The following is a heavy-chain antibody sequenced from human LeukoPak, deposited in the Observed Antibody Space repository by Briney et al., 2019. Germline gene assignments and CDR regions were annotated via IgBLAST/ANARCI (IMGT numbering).Heavy chain of an antibody. J-gene: IGHJ4*02. Sequence: ASVKVSCKASGYTFTSYGISWVRQAPGQGLEWMGWISAYNGNTNYAQKLQGRVTMTTDTSTSTAYMELRSLRSDDTAVYYCARLVTEPGTYAYYFDNWGQGTLVTVSS. CDR2: ISAYNGNT. CDR3: ARLVTEPGTYAYYFDN. CDR1: GYTFTSYG. D-gene: IGHD6-13*01. V-gene: IGHV1-18*01.